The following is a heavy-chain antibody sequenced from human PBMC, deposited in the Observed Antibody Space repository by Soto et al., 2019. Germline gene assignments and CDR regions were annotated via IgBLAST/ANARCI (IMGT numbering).Heavy chain of an antibody. CDR3: AREDRDRETGLVPAAIDGMDV. Sequence: QVQLVQSGAEVKKPGSSVKVSCKASGGTFSRYSITWVRQAPGHGLEWIGRIIPIFGIASYAQKFQGRVAITADECTSTDYMERSSLRSDDTAVYYCAREDRDRETGLVPAAIDGMDVWGQGTTVTVSS. J-gene: IGHJ6*02. CDR2: IIPIFGIA. CDR1: GGTFSRYS. V-gene: IGHV1-69*08. D-gene: IGHD2-2*01.